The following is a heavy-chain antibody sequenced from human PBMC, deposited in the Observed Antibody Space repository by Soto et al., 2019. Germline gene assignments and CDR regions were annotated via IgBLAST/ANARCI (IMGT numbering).Heavy chain of an antibody. D-gene: IGHD4-17*01. Sequence: SETLSLTCAVSGGSISSSNWWSWVRQPPGKGLEWIGEIYHSGSTNYNPSLKSRVTISVDKSKNQFSLKLSSVTAADTAVYYCARGAYGDSYYYYGMDVWGQGTTVTVFS. CDR1: GGSISSSNW. CDR2: IYHSGST. CDR3: ARGAYGDSYYYYGMDV. V-gene: IGHV4-4*02. J-gene: IGHJ6*02.